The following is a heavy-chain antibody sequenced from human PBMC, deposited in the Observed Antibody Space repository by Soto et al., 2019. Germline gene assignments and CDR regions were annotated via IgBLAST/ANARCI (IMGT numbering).Heavy chain of an antibody. J-gene: IGHJ6*02. CDR3: ARVGYSEGMDV. Sequence: EVQLVESGGGLVQRGGSLRLSCAASGFRFSSYDMHWVRQSTGKGLEWVAAIGTTDDTYYADSVKGRFTISRENAKNSVYLQMDSLGGGDTAVYICARVGYSEGMDVWGQGTTVTVSS. CDR2: IGTTDDT. D-gene: IGHD2-2*03. CDR1: GFRFSSYD. V-gene: IGHV3-13*01.